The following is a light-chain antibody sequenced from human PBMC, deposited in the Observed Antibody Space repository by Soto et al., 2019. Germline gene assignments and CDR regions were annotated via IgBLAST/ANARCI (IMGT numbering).Light chain of an antibody. CDR2: GAS. Sequence: DIVLTQSPGTLSLSPGERATLSCRASQSVSSNYLAWYQHKPGQAPRLLIYGASSRATGIPDRFSGSGSGTDFTLTINRLEPGDVAVYYCQHYGTSRRTFGQGTKVEIK. CDR3: QHYGTSRRT. J-gene: IGKJ1*01. CDR1: QSVSSNY. V-gene: IGKV3-20*01.